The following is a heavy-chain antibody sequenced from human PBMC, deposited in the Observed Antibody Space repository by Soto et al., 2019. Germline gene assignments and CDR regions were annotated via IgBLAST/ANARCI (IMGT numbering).Heavy chain of an antibody. J-gene: IGHJ4*03. CDR1: GFSLTSRPMG. D-gene: IGHD1-20*01. CDR3: AHRLGGYTWNDGYLDY. Sequence: QITLKESGPTLVTPTQTLTLTCSFSGFSLTSRPMGVGWIRQPPGKALEWLAVIYWDDDKRYSPALRSRLTITKGTSNNHVVLTVTNMDPVDTATYYCAHRLGGYTWNDGYLDYWGQGILVTVSS. V-gene: IGHV2-5*02. CDR2: IYWDDDK.